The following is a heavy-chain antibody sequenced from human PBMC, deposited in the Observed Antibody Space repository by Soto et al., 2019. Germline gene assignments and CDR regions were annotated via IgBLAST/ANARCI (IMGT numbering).Heavy chain of an antibody. CDR2: IIPILGIA. V-gene: IGHV1-69*02. J-gene: IGHJ6*02. CDR3: ARSGYGYGEKYYGMDV. CDR1: GGTFSSYT. D-gene: IGHD5-18*01. Sequence: QVQLVQSGAEVKKPGSSVKVSCKASGGTFSSYTISWVRQAPGQGLEWMGRIIPILGIANYAQKFQGRVTITADKSTSTAYMELSSLRSEDTAVYYCARSGYGYGEKYYGMDVWGQGTTVTVSS.